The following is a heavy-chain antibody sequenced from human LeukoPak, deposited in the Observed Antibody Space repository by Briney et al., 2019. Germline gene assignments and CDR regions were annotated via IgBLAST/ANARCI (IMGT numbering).Heavy chain of an antibody. Sequence: SETLSLTCTVSGGSISNSSHYWGWIRQPPGKGLEWIGSMHHSGITYYNPSLKSRVTISVDTSKNQFSLNLSSVTAADTAVYYCATLSGRWAFDIWGQGTMVTVSS. CDR1: GGSISNSSHY. CDR3: ATLSGRWAFDI. V-gene: IGHV4-39*07. J-gene: IGHJ3*02. CDR2: MHHSGIT. D-gene: IGHD3-16*02.